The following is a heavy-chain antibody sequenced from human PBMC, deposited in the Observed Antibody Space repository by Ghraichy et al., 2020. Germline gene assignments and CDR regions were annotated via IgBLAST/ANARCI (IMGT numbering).Heavy chain of an antibody. V-gene: IGHV2-70*13. CDR3: AQTKLYDSSGYYLYYFDY. Sequence: SGPTLVKPTQTLTLTCTFSGFSLSTRGMCVSWIRQPPGKALEWLAVIDWDDDKYYSTSLRTRLTISKDTSKNQVVLTMTNMDPVDTATYYCAQTKLYDSSGYYLYYFDYWGQGTLFTVSS. D-gene: IGHD3-22*01. J-gene: IGHJ4*02. CDR2: IDWDDDK. CDR1: GFSLSTRGMC.